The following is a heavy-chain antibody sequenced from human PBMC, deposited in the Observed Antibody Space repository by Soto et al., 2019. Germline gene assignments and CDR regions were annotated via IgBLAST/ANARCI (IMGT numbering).Heavy chain of an antibody. J-gene: IGHJ4*02. V-gene: IGHV4-39*02. Sequence: QLQLQESGPGLVKPSETLSLTCTVSGGPIRSSSHYWGWIRQSPGTGLDWIGSIDESGDSYYNPSLKSRVTISVDTSKNQFSLKLISVTGADSAIYYCAREGGYVDYWGQGTLVTVSS. D-gene: IGHD1-1*01. CDR1: GGPIRSSSHY. CDR3: AREGGYVDY. CDR2: IDESGDS.